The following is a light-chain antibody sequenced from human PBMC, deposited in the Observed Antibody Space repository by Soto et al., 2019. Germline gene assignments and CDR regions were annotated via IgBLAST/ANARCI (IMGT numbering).Light chain of an antibody. CDR1: QYMTRTY. CDR3: QQYGSSPYT. J-gene: IGKJ2*01. CDR2: AAS. Sequence: EIVLMQSPGTLSLSPGERATLSCRASQYMTRTYIAWYQQKPGQAPRLLIYAASNRATGIPDKFSGSGSGADFTLTISRLEPEDFAVYYCQQYGSSPYTFGLGTKLEIK. V-gene: IGKV3-20*01.